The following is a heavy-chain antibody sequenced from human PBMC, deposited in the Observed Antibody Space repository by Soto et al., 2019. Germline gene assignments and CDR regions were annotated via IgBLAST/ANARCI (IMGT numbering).Heavy chain of an antibody. Sequence: QVQLVQSGAEVKKPGASVKVSCRASGYSFSDYGIGWVRQAPGQGLEGVGWISVYTGNTNYAQKLQGRVTLTTDTSTSTAYMELRSLRSDDTAIYYCARDQGAHVVGVWGQGNLVTVSS. CDR1: GYSFSDYG. D-gene: IGHD2-15*01. V-gene: IGHV1-18*01. J-gene: IGHJ4*02. CDR3: ARDQGAHVVGV. CDR2: ISVYTGNT.